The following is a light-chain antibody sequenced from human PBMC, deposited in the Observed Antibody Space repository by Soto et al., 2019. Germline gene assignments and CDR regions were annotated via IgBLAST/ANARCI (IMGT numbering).Light chain of an antibody. CDR3: CSYEGIYTSYV. Sequence: QSALTQPRSVSGSPGHSVTISCTGTSSNVGGYNYVSWYQQHPGKVPKLLIYDVSKRPSGVPDRFSGSKSGNTASLTISGLPAEDEADYYCCSYEGIYTSYVFGTGTKLTVL. CDR1: SSNVGGYNY. J-gene: IGLJ1*01. CDR2: DVS. V-gene: IGLV2-11*01.